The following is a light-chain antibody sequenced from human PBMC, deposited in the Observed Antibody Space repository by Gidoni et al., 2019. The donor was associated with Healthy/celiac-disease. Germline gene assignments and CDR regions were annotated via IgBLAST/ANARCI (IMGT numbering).Light chain of an antibody. CDR3: QQYYSTPPLT. J-gene: IGKJ4*01. CDR2: WAS. Sequence: DIVMTQSPDSLAVSLGERATINCKSSQSVLYSSNNKNYLAWYQQKPGQPPKLLIYWASTRESGVPDRFSGSGSGTEFTLTISSLKAEDVAVYYCQQYYSTPPLTFGGGTKVEIK. CDR1: QSVLYSSNNKNY. V-gene: IGKV4-1*01.